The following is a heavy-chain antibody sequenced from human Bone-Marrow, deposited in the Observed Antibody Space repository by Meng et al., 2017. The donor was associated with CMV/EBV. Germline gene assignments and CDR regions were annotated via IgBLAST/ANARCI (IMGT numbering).Heavy chain of an antibody. CDR2: IWYGGSNK. V-gene: IGHV3-33*06. CDR1: GFTFSSYG. J-gene: IGHJ6*02. CDR3: AKDESVAARGMDV. Sequence: GESLKISCAASGFTFSSYGMHWVRQAPGKGLEWVAVIWYGGSNKYYADSVKGRFTISRDNSKNTLYLQMNSLRAEDTAVYYCAKDESVAARGMDVWGQGTTVTVSS. D-gene: IGHD6-6*01.